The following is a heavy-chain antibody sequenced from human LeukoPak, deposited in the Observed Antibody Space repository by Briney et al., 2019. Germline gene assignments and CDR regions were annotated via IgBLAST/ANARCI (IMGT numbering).Heavy chain of an antibody. CDR1: GFTFSSYS. CDR2: ISSSSSHI. D-gene: IGHD4-11*01. V-gene: IGHV3-21*01. CDR3: ARGNSSLDY. J-gene: IGHJ4*02. Sequence: KPGGSLRLSCAASGFTFSSYSMNWVRQAPGKGLEWVSSISSSSSHIYYADSVKGRFTISRDNAKNSLYLQMNSLRAEDTAVYYCARGNSSLDYWGQGTLVTVSS.